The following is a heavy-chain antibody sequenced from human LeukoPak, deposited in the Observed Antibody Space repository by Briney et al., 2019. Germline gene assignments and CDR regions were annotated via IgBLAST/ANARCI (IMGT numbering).Heavy chain of an antibody. CDR2: IYYSGST. CDR3: ARQNVGHYFHY. V-gene: IGHV4-39*01. CDR1: GASISSSSYY. J-gene: IGHJ4*02. D-gene: IGHD1-1*01. Sequence: TSETLSLTCTVSGASISSSSYYWDWIRQPPGKGLEWIGNIYYSGSTYYNPSLKSRVTISVDTSKNQLSLKLSSVTAADTAVYYCARQNVGHYFHYWGQGTLVTVSS.